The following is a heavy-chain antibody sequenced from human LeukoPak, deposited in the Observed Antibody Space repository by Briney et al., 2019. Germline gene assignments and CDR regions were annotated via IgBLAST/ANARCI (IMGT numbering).Heavy chain of an antibody. Sequence: ASVKVSCEASGYTFTSYGISWVRQAPGQGLEWMGWISAYNGNTNYAQKLQGRVTMTTDTSTSTAYMELRSLRSDDTAVYYCARLPIAVAGLYYFDYWGQGTLVTVSS. D-gene: IGHD6-19*01. CDR2: ISAYNGNT. V-gene: IGHV1-18*01. J-gene: IGHJ4*02. CDR3: ARLPIAVAGLYYFDY. CDR1: GYTFTSYG.